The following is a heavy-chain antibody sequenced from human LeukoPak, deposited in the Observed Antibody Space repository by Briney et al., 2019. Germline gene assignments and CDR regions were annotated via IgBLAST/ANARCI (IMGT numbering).Heavy chain of an antibody. Sequence: KPSETLSLTCAVYGGSFSGYYWSWIRQPPGKGLEWIGEINHSGSTNYNPSLKSRVTMSVDTSKNQFSLKLTSVTAADTAVYYCARAYSNWFDPWGQGTLVTVSS. CDR1: GGSFSGYY. J-gene: IGHJ5*02. CDR2: INHSGST. D-gene: IGHD4-11*01. V-gene: IGHV4-34*01. CDR3: ARAYSNWFDP.